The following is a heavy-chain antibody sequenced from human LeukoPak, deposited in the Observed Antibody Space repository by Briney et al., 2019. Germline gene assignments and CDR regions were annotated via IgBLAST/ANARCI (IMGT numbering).Heavy chain of an antibody. V-gene: IGHV3-33*01. Sequence: GGSLRLSCAASGFTFSSYGMHWVRQAPGKGLEWVAVIWYDGSNKYYADSVKGRFTISRDNSKNTLYLQMNRLRAEDTAVYYCARGGMTTDYYYGMDVGGQGTTDTVSS. CDR1: GFTFSSYG. CDR2: IWYDGSNK. J-gene: IGHJ6*02. D-gene: IGHD4-17*01. CDR3: ARGGMTTDYYYGMDV.